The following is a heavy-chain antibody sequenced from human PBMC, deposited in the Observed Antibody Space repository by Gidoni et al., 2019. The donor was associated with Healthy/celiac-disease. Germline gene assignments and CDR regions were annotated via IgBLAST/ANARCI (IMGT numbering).Heavy chain of an antibody. Sequence: EVQLVESGGGLVQPGRSLRLSCAASGFTFADYAMHWVRQAPGKGLEWVSGISWNSGSIGYADSVKGRFTISRDNAKNSLYLQMNSLRAEDTALYYCAKDMGSVVTMIVVGVDAFDIWGQGTMVTVSS. V-gene: IGHV3-9*01. J-gene: IGHJ3*02. CDR2: ISWNSGSI. CDR1: GFTFADYA. CDR3: AKDMGSVVTMIVVGVDAFDI. D-gene: IGHD3-22*01.